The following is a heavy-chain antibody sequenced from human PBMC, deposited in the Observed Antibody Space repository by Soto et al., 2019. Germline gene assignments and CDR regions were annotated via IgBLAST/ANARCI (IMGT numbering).Heavy chain of an antibody. CDR3: ARVRYCSGGSCYPRFDP. Sequence: QVQLRESGPGLVKPSQTLSLTCTVSGGSISSGGYYWSWIRQHPGKGLEWIGYIYYSGSTYYNPSLQSRVTISVDTSKNQFSLKLSSVTAADTAVYYCARVRYCSGGSCYPRFDPWGQGTLVTVSS. CDR1: GGSISSGGYY. CDR2: IYYSGST. D-gene: IGHD2-15*01. V-gene: IGHV4-31*03. J-gene: IGHJ5*02.